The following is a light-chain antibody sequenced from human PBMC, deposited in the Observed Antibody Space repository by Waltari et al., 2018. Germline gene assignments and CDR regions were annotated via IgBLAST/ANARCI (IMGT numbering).Light chain of an antibody. J-gene: IGKJ2*03. V-gene: IGKV1-39*01. CDR3: QQYDRHSFS. Sequence: DIQMTQSPSSLSASVGDRVTITCRASQSISSYLNWYQQKPGKAPKLLIYAASSLQSGVPSRFSGSASGTEFNLTISSLQPDDFATYYCQQYDRHSFSFGQGTRLDLK. CDR2: AAS. CDR1: QSISSY.